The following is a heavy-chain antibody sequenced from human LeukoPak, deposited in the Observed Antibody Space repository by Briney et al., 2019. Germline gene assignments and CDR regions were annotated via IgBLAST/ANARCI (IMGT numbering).Heavy chain of an antibody. CDR2: ISAYNGNT. D-gene: IGHD3-22*01. V-gene: IGHV1-18*01. CDR3: ARDNYYDSSGLLDY. Sequence: ASVKVSCKASGYTFISYGISWVRQAPGQGLEWMGWISAYNGNTNYAQKLQGRVTMTTDTSTSTAYMELRSLRSDDTAVYYCARDNYYDSSGLLDYWGQGTLVTVSS. J-gene: IGHJ4*02. CDR1: GYTFISYG.